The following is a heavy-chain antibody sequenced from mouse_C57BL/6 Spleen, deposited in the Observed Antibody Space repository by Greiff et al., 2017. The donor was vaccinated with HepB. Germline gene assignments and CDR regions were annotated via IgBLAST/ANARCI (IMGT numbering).Heavy chain of an antibody. J-gene: IGHJ3*01. CDR3: HNWDVTWFAY. CDR1: GYTFTSYW. V-gene: IGHV1-64*01. D-gene: IGHD4-1*01. CDR2: IHPNSGST. Sequence: VQLQQSGAELVKPGASVKLSCKASGYTFTSYWMHWVKQRPGQGLEWIGMIHPNSGSTNYNEKFKSKATLTVDKSSSTAYMQLSSLTSEDSAVDYWHNWDVTWFAYWGQGTLVTVSA.